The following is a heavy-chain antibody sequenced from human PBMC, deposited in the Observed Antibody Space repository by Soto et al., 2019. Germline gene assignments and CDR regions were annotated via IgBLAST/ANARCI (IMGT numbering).Heavy chain of an antibody. V-gene: IGHV1-8*01. CDR1: GYTFTSYD. CDR2: MNPNSGNT. CDR3: ARCEPDYHFSSDYLLDG. Sequence: GASVKVSCKASGYTFTSYDINWVRQATGQGLEWMGWMNPNSGNTGYAQKFQGRVTMTRITSRSTAYMELSSLRSEDTAVYYCARCEPDYHFSSDYLLDGWGQGTTVAFSS. D-gene: IGHD3-3*01. J-gene: IGHJ6*02.